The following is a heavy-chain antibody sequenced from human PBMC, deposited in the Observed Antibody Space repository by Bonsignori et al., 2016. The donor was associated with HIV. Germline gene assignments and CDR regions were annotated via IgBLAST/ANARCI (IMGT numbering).Heavy chain of an antibody. Sequence: SETLSLTCTVSGGSISSYYWSWIRQPPGKGLEWIGYIYYSGSTNYNPSLKSRVTISVDTSKNQFSLKLSSVTAADTAVYYCAARERYYYDSSGDDAFDIWGQGTMVTVSS. CDR2: IYYSGST. CDR3: AARERYYYDSSGDDAFDI. CDR1: GGSISSYY. D-gene: IGHD3-22*01. V-gene: IGHV4-59*01. J-gene: IGHJ3*02.